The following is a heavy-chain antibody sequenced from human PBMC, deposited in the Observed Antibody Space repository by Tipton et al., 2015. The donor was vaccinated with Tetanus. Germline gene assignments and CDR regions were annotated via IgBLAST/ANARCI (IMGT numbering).Heavy chain of an antibody. V-gene: IGHV1-69*01. CDR1: GGTFSSYA. J-gene: IGHJ3*02. CDR2: IIPIFGTA. D-gene: IGHD1-7*01. CDR3: ARVSREGPELELDAFDI. Sequence: QSGAEVKKPGSSVKVSCKASGGTFSSYAISWVRQASGQGLEWMGGIIPIFGTANYAQKFQGRVTITADESTSTAYMELSSLRSEDTAVYYCARVSREGPELELDAFDIWGQGTMVTVSS.